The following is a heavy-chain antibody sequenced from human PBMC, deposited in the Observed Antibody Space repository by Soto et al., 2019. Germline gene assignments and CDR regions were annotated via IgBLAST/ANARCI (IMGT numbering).Heavy chain of an antibody. CDR2: TWYDGSNK. V-gene: IGHV3-33*01. CDR1: GFTFSSYG. J-gene: IGHJ4*02. Sequence: QVQLVESGGGVVQPGRSLRLSCAASGFTFSSYGMHWVRQAPGKGLEWVAVTWYDGSNKDYADSVKGRFTISRDNSKNTLYLQMNSLRAEDTAVYYCAREMGSGSYYQLDDWGQGTLVTVSS. CDR3: AREMGSGSYYQLDD. D-gene: IGHD3-10*01.